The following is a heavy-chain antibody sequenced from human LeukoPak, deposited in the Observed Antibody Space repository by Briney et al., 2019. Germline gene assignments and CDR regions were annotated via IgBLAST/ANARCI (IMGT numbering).Heavy chain of an antibody. D-gene: IGHD2-15*01. V-gene: IGHV4-39*07. CDR2: IYYSGST. CDR3: ALCSGGSCIDY. J-gene: IGHJ4*02. Sequence: PSETLSLTCTVSGGSISSSSYYWGWIRQPPGKGLEWIGSIYYSGSTYYNPSLKSRVTISVDTSKNQFSLKLSSVTAADTAVYYCALCSGGSCIDYWGQGTLVTVSS. CDR1: GGSISSSSYY.